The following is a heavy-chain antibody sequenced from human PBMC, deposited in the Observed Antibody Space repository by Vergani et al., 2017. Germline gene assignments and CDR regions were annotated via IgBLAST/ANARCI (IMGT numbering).Heavy chain of an antibody. CDR2: IKSTFDRGTT. CDR3: TTDPRYCGNVSCYVLRDHHYYGMDV. V-gene: IGHV3-15*07. J-gene: IGHJ6*02. D-gene: IGHD4-23*01. CDR1: GFSFRNAW. Sequence: EVQLVESGGGIVTPGGSLRLSCVASGFSFRNAWMNWVRRTPGKGLEWVGRIKSTFDRGTTDYAAAVKGRFTISRDDSKNTLFLQMNGLKTEDIGVYYCTTDPRYCGNVSCYVLRDHHYYGMDVWGQGTTVTVSS.